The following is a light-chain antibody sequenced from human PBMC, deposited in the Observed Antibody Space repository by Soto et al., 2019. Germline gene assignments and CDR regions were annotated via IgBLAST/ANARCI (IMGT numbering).Light chain of an antibody. CDR2: LGS. Sequence: DIVMTQSPVSLPVTPGEPASISCRSSQSLLHSNGHNFLDWYVQKPGQSPQLXIYLGSDRASGVPDRFSGSGSGTDFTLRISRVEAEDVGVYYCMQALQSPRTFGRGTKVDIK. V-gene: IGKV2-28*01. CDR3: MQALQSPRT. J-gene: IGKJ1*01. CDR1: QSLLHSNGHNF.